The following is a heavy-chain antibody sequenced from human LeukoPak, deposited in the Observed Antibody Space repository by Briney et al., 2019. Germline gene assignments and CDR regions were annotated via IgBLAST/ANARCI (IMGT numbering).Heavy chain of an antibody. CDR1: GFTFSGSA. V-gene: IGHV3-73*01. Sequence: GGSLKLSCAASGFTFSGSAMHWVRQASGKGLEWVGRIRSKANSYATAYAASVKGRFTISRDDSKNTAYLQMNSLKTEDTAVYYCYLPAATTILRMCDAFDIWGQGTMVTVSS. D-gene: IGHD2-2*01. CDR2: IRSKANSYAT. J-gene: IGHJ3*02. CDR3: YLPAATTILRMCDAFDI.